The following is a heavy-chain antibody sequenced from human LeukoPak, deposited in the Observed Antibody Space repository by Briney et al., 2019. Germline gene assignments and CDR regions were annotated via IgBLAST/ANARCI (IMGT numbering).Heavy chain of an antibody. CDR3: ARQLWFGELSG. J-gene: IGHJ4*02. CDR2: IKSKTDGGTT. Sequence: GGSLRLSCAASGFTFSNAWMSWVRQAPGKGLEWVGRIKSKTDGGTTDYAAPVKGRFTISRDNAKNSLYLQMNSLRAEDTALYHCARQLWFGELSGWGQGTLVTVSS. CDR1: GFTFSNAW. D-gene: IGHD3-10*01. V-gene: IGHV3-15*05.